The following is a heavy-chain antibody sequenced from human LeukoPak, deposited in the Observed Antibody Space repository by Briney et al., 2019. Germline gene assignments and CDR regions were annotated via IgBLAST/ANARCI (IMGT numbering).Heavy chain of an antibody. J-gene: IGHJ6*04. CDR2: IIPIFGTA. CDR1: GGTFSSYA. CDR3: ARSYCSSTSCYLGDYYYGMDV. V-gene: IGHV1-69*06. Sequence: SVKVSCKASGGTFSSYAISWVRQAPGQGLEWMGGIIPIFGTANYAQKFQGRVTITADKSTSTAYMELSSLRSEDTAVYYCARSYCSSTSCYLGDYYYGMDVWGKGTTVTVSS. D-gene: IGHD2-2*01.